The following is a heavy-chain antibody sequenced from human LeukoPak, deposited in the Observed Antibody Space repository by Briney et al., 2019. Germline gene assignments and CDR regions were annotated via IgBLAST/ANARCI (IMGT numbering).Heavy chain of an antibody. CDR3: ARDSPYYYDSSGYYALDAFDI. CDR2: VSAYNGNT. J-gene: IGHJ3*02. V-gene: IGHV1-18*01. D-gene: IGHD3-22*01. Sequence: ASVKVSCKASGDTLSSYAISWVRQAPGQGLEWMGWVSAYNGNTNYAQKLQGRVTMTTDTSTSTAYMELRSLRSDDTAVYYCARDSPYYYDSSGYYALDAFDIWGQGTMVTVSS. CDR1: GDTLSSYA.